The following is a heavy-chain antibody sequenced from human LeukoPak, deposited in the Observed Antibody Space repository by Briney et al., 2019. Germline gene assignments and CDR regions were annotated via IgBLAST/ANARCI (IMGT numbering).Heavy chain of an antibody. CDR1: GGTFSSYA. CDR3: AKYDFWSGYRYYFDY. D-gene: IGHD3-3*01. CDR2: IIPIFGTA. J-gene: IGHJ4*02. V-gene: IGHV1-69*13. Sequence: ASVTVSCKASGGTFSSYAISWVRQAPGQGLEWMGGIIPIFGTANYAQKFQGRVTITADESTSTAYMELSSLRSEDTAVYYCAKYDFWSGYRYYFDYWGQGTLVTVSS.